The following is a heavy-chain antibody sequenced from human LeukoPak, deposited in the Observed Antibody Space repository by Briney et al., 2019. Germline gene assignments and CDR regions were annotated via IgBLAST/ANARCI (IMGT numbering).Heavy chain of an antibody. CDR3: AKDPRDDILTGYYVDGRMENYFDY. CDR1: GFTFNSYA. V-gene: IGHV3-23*01. J-gene: IGHJ4*02. Sequence: GGSLRLSCAASGFTFNSYAMSWVRQAPGKGLEWVSAISGGGNSTYYADSVKGRFTISRDNSKNTLFLQMNSLRAEDTAVYFCAKDPRDDILTGYYVDGRMENYFDYWGQGTLVTVSS. CDR2: ISGGGNST. D-gene: IGHD3-9*01.